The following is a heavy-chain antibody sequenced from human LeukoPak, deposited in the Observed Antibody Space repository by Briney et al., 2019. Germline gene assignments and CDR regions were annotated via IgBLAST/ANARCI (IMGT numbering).Heavy chain of an antibody. CDR3: ARIIGAFGTYRYDS. V-gene: IGHV4-34*01. CDR1: GGSFSDYY. CDR2: INHSGST. J-gene: IGHJ4*02. Sequence: SETLSLTCAVYGGSFSDYYWSWIRQPPGKGLEWIGEINHSGSTNYNPSLKSRVTISVDTSKNQFSLKLSSVTAADTAVYYCARIIGAFGTYRYDSWGQGTLVTVSS. D-gene: IGHD3-16*02.